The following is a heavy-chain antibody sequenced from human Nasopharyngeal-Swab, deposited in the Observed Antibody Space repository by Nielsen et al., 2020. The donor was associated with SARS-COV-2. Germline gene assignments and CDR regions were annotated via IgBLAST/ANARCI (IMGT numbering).Heavy chain of an antibody. CDR2: MYKSGNT. CDR1: GGSNSRYY. D-gene: IGHD5-24*01. V-gene: IGHV4-59*01. J-gene: IGHJ6*02. Sequence: SETLSLTCSVSGGSNSRYYWSWVRQSPGKGLEWIGNMYKSGNTNYNPSLKSRFTISVDTSKNQFSLKLSSVTAADTAVYYCTSTFEMNPYYGMGVWGQGTTVTVSS. CDR3: TSTFEMNPYYGMGV.